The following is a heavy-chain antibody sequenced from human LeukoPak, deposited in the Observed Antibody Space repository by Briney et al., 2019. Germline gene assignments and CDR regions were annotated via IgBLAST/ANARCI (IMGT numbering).Heavy chain of an antibody. CDR3: ARDDSVTRSGYSYGMDV. D-gene: IGHD4-17*01. J-gene: IGHJ6*02. Sequence: GGSLRLSCAASGFTFSSYNMNWVRQAPGKGLEWVSSISSGGNYIYYADSVKGRFTISRDNAKNSLYLQMNSLRAEDTAVYYCARDDSVTRSGYSYGMDVWGQGTTVTVSS. CDR1: GFTFSSYN. V-gene: IGHV3-21*01. CDR2: ISSGGNYI.